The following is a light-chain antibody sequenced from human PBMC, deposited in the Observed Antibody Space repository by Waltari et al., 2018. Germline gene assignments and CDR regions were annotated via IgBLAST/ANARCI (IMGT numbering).Light chain of an antibody. Sequence: DIVMTQSPDSLAVSLGERATVNCNPSQSVFYSSNNKDYLAWYQQKPGQPPKLLIYWASTRVSGVPARFSGSGSGTDFTLTISSLQAEDVAVYYCHQYYITPLTFGGGTKVEIK. J-gene: IGKJ4*01. CDR2: WAS. CDR3: HQYYITPLT. CDR1: QSVFYSSNNKDY. V-gene: IGKV4-1*01.